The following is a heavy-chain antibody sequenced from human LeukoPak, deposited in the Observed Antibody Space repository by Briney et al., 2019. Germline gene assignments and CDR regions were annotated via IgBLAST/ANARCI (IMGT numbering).Heavy chain of an antibody. J-gene: IGHJ4*02. V-gene: IGHV1-46*01. D-gene: IGHD6-6*01. CDR2: INPSGGST. CDR1: GYTFTSYY. Sequence: GASVKVSCKASGYTFTSYYMHWVRQAPGQGLEWMGIINPSGGSTSYAQKFQGRVTMTRDTSTSTVYMELSSLRSGDTAVYYCAREFEAARTLDYWGQGTLVTVSS. CDR3: AREFEAARTLDY.